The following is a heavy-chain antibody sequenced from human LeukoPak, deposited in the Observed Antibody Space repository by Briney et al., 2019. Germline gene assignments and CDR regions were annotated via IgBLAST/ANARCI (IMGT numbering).Heavy chain of an antibody. V-gene: IGHV3-7*01. Sequence: GGSLRLSCTASGFTFSTYWMSWVRQAPGEGLEWVANIKQDGSEKYYVNSVKGRFTISRDNAKNSLYLQMNSLRDDDTAVYYCLGAVTAHFYDPYWGQGTLVIVSS. CDR3: LGAVTAHFYDPY. CDR2: IKQDGSEK. D-gene: IGHD2/OR15-2a*01. J-gene: IGHJ4*02. CDR1: GFTFSTYW.